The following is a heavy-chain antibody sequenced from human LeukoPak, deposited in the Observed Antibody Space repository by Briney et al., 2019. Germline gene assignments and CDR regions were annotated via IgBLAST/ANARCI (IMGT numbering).Heavy chain of an antibody. CDR1: GGTVTSYA. CDR2: IIPIFGTA. CDR3: ARGTGTYDSSGYRYYYYYYMDV. V-gene: IGHV1-69*05. D-gene: IGHD3-22*01. Sequence: SVKVSCKASGGTVTSYAISWVRQAPGQGLEWMGGIIPIFGTANYAQKFQGRVTIATDESTSTAYMELSSMRSEDTAVYYCARGTGTYDSSGYRYYYYYYMDVWGKGTTVTVSS. J-gene: IGHJ6*03.